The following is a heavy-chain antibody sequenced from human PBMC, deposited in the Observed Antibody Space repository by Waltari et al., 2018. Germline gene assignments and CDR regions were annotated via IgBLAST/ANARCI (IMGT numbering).Heavy chain of an antibody. V-gene: IGHV1-69*01. CDR2: IIPIFGKA. CDR3: ARGKGIAGAGTVGYFDY. Sequence: QVQLVQSGAEVKKPGSSVKVSCKASGGTFSSYAISWVRQAPGQGLEWMGGIIPIFGKANYAQKFQGGVTITAHESTGTAYMELSSLISEDTAVDYCARGKGIAGAGTVGYFDYWGQGTLVTVSS. J-gene: IGHJ4*02. D-gene: IGHD6-19*01. CDR1: GGTFSSYA.